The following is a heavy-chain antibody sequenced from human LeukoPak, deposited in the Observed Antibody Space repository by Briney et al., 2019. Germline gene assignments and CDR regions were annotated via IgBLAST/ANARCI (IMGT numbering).Heavy chain of an antibody. CDR1: GGSISSSSYY. Sequence: SETLSLTCTVSGGSISSSSYYWGWIRQPPGKGLEWIGSIYYSGSTYYNPSLKSRVTILVDMSKSQFSLKLSSVTAADTAVYYCARVSEMATMPDDYWGQGTLVTVSS. CDR2: IYYSGST. J-gene: IGHJ4*02. D-gene: IGHD5-24*01. V-gene: IGHV4-39*07. CDR3: ARVSEMATMPDDY.